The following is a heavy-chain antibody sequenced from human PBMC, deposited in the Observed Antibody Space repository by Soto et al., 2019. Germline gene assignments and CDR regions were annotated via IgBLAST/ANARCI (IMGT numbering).Heavy chain of an antibody. Sequence: GGSLRLSCEASGFTFNTYTLAWVRQTPGTELEWVSSISSSSSYIHYADSVKGRFTISRDNSKNSVYLQVDSLRVDDTAVYYCGRETYCSTTSCYFDYWGGGTLVTVPS. CDR1: GFTFNTYT. CDR2: ISSSSSYI. V-gene: IGHV3-21*01. J-gene: IGHJ4*02. D-gene: IGHD2-2*01. CDR3: GRETYCSTTSCYFDY.